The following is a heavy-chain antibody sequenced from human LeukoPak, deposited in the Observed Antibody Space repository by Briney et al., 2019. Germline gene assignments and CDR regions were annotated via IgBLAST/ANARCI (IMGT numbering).Heavy chain of an antibody. CDR2: IYHSGST. CDR3: ARDHSSSSGYYFDY. CDR1: GGSISSGGYS. V-gene: IGHV4-30-2*01. J-gene: IGHJ4*02. D-gene: IGHD6-6*01. Sequence: SETLSLTCAVSGGSISSGGYSWSWIRQPPGKGLEWIGYIYHSGSTYYNPSLKSRVTMSVDKSKNQFSLKLNSMTAADTAVYYCARDHSSSSGYYFDYWGQGTLVTVSS.